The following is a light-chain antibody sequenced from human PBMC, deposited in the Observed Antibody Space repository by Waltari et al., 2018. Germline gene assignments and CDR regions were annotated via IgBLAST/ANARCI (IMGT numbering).Light chain of an antibody. Sequence: QSVLTQPPSASGTPEQRVTISCSGGRSNIGSNVVTWYQQFPGTAPKLLIYSSSQRPSGVPDRFSGSKSGTSASLAISGLQSEDEADFYCASWDDSLNGWVFGGGTKLTVL. CDR3: ASWDDSLNGWV. J-gene: IGLJ3*02. CDR1: RSNIGSNV. V-gene: IGLV1-44*01. CDR2: SSS.